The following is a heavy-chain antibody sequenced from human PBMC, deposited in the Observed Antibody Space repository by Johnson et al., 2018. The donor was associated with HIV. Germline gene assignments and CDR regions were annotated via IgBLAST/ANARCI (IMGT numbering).Heavy chain of an antibody. CDR1: GFTFSSYA. CDR2: ISYGGNKQ. V-gene: IGHV3-30-3*01. Sequence: QVQLVESGGGVVQPGRSLRLSCAASGFTFSSYAMPWVRQPPGKGLEWVAVISYGGNKQYYVDSVEAPFPISRDNSRSTVYLHMINLRADDTALYYCAREISRYYYDYAAFDLWGQGTTVTVSS. CDR3: AREISRYYYDYAAFDL. D-gene: IGHD3-22*01. J-gene: IGHJ3*01.